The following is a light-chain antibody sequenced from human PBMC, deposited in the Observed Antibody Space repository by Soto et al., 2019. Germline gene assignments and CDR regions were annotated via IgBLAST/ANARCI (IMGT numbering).Light chain of an antibody. CDR3: QQYGSSPPLT. CDR2: GAS. CDR1: QSVSSSY. V-gene: IGKV3-20*01. J-gene: IGKJ4*01. Sequence: EIVLTQSPGTLSLSPGERATLSCRASQSVSSSYLDWYQQKPGQAPRLLSYGASSRATGIPDRFSGSGSGTDFTLTISRLEPEDFAEYYCQQYGSSPPLTFGGGTKVEIK.